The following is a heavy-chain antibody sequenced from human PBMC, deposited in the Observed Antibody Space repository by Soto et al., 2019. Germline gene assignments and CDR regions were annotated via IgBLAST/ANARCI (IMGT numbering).Heavy chain of an antibody. V-gene: IGHV4-39*01. CDR2: FYYSGST. J-gene: IGHJ6*02. CDR1: GGSISSSSYY. CDR3: ARHISLAADDVESAGTNCMDD. Sequence: SETLSLTCPVSGGSISSSSYYWGWIRQPPGKGLEWIGSFYYSGSTYYNPSLKSRVTISVDTSKHQFSVKLSSVTAADTAVYYIARHISLAADDVESAGTNCMDDWGQGSTGSV. D-gene: IGHD3-3*01.